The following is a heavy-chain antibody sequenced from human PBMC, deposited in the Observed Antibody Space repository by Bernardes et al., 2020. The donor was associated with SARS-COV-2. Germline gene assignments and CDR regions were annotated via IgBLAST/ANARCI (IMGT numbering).Heavy chain of an antibody. V-gene: IGHV3-15*01. D-gene: IGHD2-21*02. Sequence: GGSLRLSCAASGFTFSNAWMSWVRQAPGKGLEWVGRIKSKTDGGTTDYAAPVKGRFTISRDDSKNTLYLQMNSLKTEDTAVYYCTTEAYCGGDCSPGNAFGIWGQGTMVTVSS. J-gene: IGHJ3*02. CDR3: TTEAYCGGDCSPGNAFGI. CDR1: GFTFSNAW. CDR2: IKSKTDGGTT.